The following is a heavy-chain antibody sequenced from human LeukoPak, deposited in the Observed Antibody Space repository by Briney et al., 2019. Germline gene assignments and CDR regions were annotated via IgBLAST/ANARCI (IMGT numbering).Heavy chain of an antibody. D-gene: IGHD3-22*01. V-gene: IGHV3-66*01. CDR2: IYSGGST. J-gene: IGHJ4*02. CDR1: GFTFSSQW. Sequence: PGGSLRLSCAASGFTFSSQWMSWVRQAPGKGLEWVSVIYSGGSTYYADSVKGRFTISRDNSKNTLYLQMNSLRAEDTAVYYCARDMKNYYDSSGAAGYWGQGTLVTVSS. CDR3: ARDMKNYYDSSGAAGY.